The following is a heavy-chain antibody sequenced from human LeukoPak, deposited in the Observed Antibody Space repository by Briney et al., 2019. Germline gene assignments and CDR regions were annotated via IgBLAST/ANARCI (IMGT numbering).Heavy chain of an antibody. CDR3: PRLPKRAVAERRGKVRDF. CDR2: IKQNGSES. D-gene: IGHD6-19*01. J-gene: IGHJ6*02. CDR1: GFTFSSYW. V-gene: IGHV3-7*01. Sequence: GSLRLSCAASGFTFSSYWMNWVRQAPGKGLEWVANIKQNGSESYYVDSVKDRFTISRDNAKTSLYLQMNSLRAEDTAVYYWPRLPKRAVAERRGKVRDFWAQGPRVTVPS.